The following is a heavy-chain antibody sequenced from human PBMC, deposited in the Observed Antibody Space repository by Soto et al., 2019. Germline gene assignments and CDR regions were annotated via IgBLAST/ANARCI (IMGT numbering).Heavy chain of an antibody. J-gene: IGHJ4*02. CDR2: ISGSGGST. CDR3: AKVDSVGNDDSSGYPDY. Sequence: GGSLGLSCAASGFTFSSYAMSWVRQAPGKGLEWVSAISGSGGSTYYADSVKGRFTISRDNSKNTLYLQMNSLRAEDTAVYYCAKVDSVGNDDSSGYPDYWGQGTLVTVSS. D-gene: IGHD3-22*01. CDR1: GFTFSSYA. V-gene: IGHV3-23*01.